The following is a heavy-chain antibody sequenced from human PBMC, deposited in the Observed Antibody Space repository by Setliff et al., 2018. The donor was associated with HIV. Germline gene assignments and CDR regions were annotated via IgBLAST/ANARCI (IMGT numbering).Heavy chain of an antibody. Sequence: PSETLSLTCVVYGGSFSGYYWSWIRQTPGKGLEWIGEINHSGSTNYNPSLKSRVTISVDTSKNQFSLKLSSVTAADTAVYYCTSLTDYGGDSGSHWGQGTLVTVSS. CDR3: TSLTDYGGDSGSH. V-gene: IGHV4-34*01. J-gene: IGHJ4*02. D-gene: IGHD4-17*01. CDR2: INHSGST. CDR1: GGSFSGYY.